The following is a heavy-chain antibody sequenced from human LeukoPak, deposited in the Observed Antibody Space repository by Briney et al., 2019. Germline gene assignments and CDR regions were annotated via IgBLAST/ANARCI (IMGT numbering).Heavy chain of an antibody. CDR3: ARDDSSGWTFDY. CDR1: GYTFTSYA. V-gene: IGHV1-3*01. Sequence: GASVKVSCKASGYTFTSYAMHWVRQAPGQRLEWMGWINAGNGNTKYSQKFQGRVTITRDTSASTAYMELSSLRSEDTAVYYCARDDSSGWTFDYWGQGTLVTVSS. J-gene: IGHJ4*02. CDR2: INAGNGNT. D-gene: IGHD6-19*01.